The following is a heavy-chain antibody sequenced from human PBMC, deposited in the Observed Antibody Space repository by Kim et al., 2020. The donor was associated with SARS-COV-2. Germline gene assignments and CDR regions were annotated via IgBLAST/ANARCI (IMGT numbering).Heavy chain of an antibody. CDR1: GFTFSSYA. CDR3: AREFARYGSGFDY. CDR2: ISYDGSNK. J-gene: IGHJ4*02. Sequence: GGSLRLSCAASGFTFSSYAMHWVRQAPGKGLEWVAVISYDGSNKYYADSVKGRFTISRDNSKNTLYLQMNSLRAEDTAVYYCAREFARYGSGFDYWGQGTLVTVSS. V-gene: IGHV3-30-3*01. D-gene: IGHD3-10*01.